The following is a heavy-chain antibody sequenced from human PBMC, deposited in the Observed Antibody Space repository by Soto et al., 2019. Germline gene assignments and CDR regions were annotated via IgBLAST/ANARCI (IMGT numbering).Heavy chain of an antibody. Sequence: GGSLRLSCAASGFTVSSNYMSWVRQAPGKGLEWVSVIYSGGSTYYADSVKGRFTISRHNSKNTLYLQMNSLRAEDTAVYYCARVDCSGSYYNDAFDIWGQGTMVTVSS. CDR3: ARVDCSGSYYNDAFDI. J-gene: IGHJ3*02. CDR1: GFTVSSNY. V-gene: IGHV3-53*04. CDR2: IYSGGST. D-gene: IGHD3-10*02.